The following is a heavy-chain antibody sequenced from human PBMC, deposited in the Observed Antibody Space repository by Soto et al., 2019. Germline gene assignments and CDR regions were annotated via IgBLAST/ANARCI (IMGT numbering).Heavy chain of an antibody. CDR3: AKGRYDFWSPYYFDS. CDR2: ITWNSRVL. Sequence: EVQLVESGGRLVQPGRSLRLSCVGTGLNFDDFAMHWVRQAPGKGLEWVSGITWNSRVLAYADSVKGRFTISRDNSRNSLYLQMDSLRDEDTVLYYGAKGRYDFWSPYYFDSWGKGPLVTVSS. J-gene: IGHJ4*02. V-gene: IGHV3-9*01. CDR1: GLNFDDFA. D-gene: IGHD3-3*01.